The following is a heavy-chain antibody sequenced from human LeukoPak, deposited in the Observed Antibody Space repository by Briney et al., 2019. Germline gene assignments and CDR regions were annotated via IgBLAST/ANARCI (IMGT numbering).Heavy chain of an antibody. CDR2: IWNDGSNK. D-gene: IGHD2-15*01. J-gene: IGHJ4*02. CDR3: ARVYCSGGSCYGPFDY. CDR1: GITFSSYG. V-gene: IGHV3-33*01. Sequence: PGGSLRLSCAASGITFSSYGMHWVRQAPGKGLEWVAVIWNDGSNKYYADSVKGRFTISRDNSKNTLYLQMNSLRAEDTAVYYCARVYCSGGSCYGPFDYWGQGTLVTVSS.